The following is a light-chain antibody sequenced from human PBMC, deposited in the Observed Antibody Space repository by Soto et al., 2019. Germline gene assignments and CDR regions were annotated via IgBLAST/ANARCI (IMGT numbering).Light chain of an antibody. CDR1: QSIGSW. J-gene: IGKJ1*01. Sequence: DTQMTKSLSTLSASVGDRVTITCRASQSIGSWLAWYQQKPGKAPKLLIYKTSILENGVPSRFSGSGSGTEFTLSISSQHPDDFATYYCHQYNSYWTFGQGNKVDIK. CDR3: HQYNSYWT. CDR2: KTS. V-gene: IGKV1-5*03.